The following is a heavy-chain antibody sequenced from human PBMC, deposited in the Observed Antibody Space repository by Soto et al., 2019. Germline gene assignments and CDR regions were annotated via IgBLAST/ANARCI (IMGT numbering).Heavy chain of an antibody. Sequence: GESLKISCKGSGYSFTSYWISWVRQLPGKGLEGMGGIDPSDSYTNYSPAFQGHDTISADKSISTAYLQGSSLKASDTAMYYCAGTRLEGAPYYYYYGMDVWGQGATVTVSS. CDR3: AGTRLEGAPYYYYYGMDV. V-gene: IGHV5-10-1*01. J-gene: IGHJ6*02. D-gene: IGHD1-1*01. CDR2: IDPSDSYT. CDR1: GYSFTSYW.